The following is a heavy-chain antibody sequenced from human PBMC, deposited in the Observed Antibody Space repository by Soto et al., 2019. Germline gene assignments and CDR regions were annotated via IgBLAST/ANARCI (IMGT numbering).Heavy chain of an antibody. CDR3: ASGGAGSGPFTWELPDH. Sequence: QMQLVQSGAEVKKTGSSVTVSCKALGNTFSYRYLHWVRQAPGQALEWMGWITPFSGDVHYAQKFQKRVTLTRDRSINTAYMRMSSLRSEDTAIYFCASGGAGSGPFTWELPDHWGQGTLVTVSS. V-gene: IGHV1-45*02. D-gene: IGHD1-26*01. CDR2: ITPFSGDV. CDR1: GNTFSYRY. J-gene: IGHJ4*02.